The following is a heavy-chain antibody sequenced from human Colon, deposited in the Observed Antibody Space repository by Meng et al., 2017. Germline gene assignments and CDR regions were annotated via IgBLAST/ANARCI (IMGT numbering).Heavy chain of an antibody. Sequence: VQRVQVGAEVKKPGATGKVFCKASGYTFTSYGISWVRQDPGQGLEWMGWISAYNGNTNYAQKLQGRVTMTTDTSTSTAYMELRSLRSDDTAVYYCARDGLSFTMVRGGKYWGQGTLVTVSS. J-gene: IGHJ4*02. V-gene: IGHV1-18*01. CDR1: GYTFTSYG. CDR2: ISAYNGNT. D-gene: IGHD3-10*01. CDR3: ARDGLSFTMVRGGKY.